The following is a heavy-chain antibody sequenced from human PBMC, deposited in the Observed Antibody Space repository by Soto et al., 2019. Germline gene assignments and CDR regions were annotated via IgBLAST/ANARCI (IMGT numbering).Heavy chain of an antibody. CDR1: GFTFSDYY. CDR3: ARGGETTMVRGVITSWFDP. CDR2: ISSSSSYT. J-gene: IGHJ5*02. D-gene: IGHD3-10*01. Sequence: QVQLVESGGGLVKPGGSLRLSCAASGFTFSDYYMSWIRQAPGKGLEWVSYISSSSSYTNYADSVKGRFTISRDNAKNSLYRHMNSLRAEDTAVYYCARGGETTMVRGVITSWFDPWGQGTLVTVSS. V-gene: IGHV3-11*05.